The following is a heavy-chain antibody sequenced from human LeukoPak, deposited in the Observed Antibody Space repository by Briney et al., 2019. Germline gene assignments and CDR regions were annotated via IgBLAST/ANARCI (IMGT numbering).Heavy chain of an antibody. J-gene: IGHJ6*02. D-gene: IGHD4-17*01. CDR2: ISSSSSYI. V-gene: IGHV3-21*01. Sequence: GGSLRLSCAASGFTFSSYSMNWVRQAPGKGLEWVSSISSSSSYIYYADSVKGRFTISRDNSKNTLYLQMNSLRAEDTAVYYCAKGIGYGDIYYYYGMDVWGQGTTVTVSS. CDR3: AKGIGYGDIYYYYGMDV. CDR1: GFTFSSYS.